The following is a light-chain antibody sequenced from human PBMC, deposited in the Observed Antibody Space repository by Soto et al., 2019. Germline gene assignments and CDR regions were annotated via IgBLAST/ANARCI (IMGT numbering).Light chain of an antibody. CDR2: EVL. CDR1: RSDVGGYNF. CDR3: SSYAGDNFYV. Sequence: QSALTQPPSASGSPGQSVTISCTGTRSDVGGYNFVSWYQHLPGKAPKLIIYEVLKRPSGVPDRFSGFKSGNTASLTVSGLQAQDEADYFCSSYAGDNFYVFGTGTKLTV. V-gene: IGLV2-8*01. J-gene: IGLJ1*01.